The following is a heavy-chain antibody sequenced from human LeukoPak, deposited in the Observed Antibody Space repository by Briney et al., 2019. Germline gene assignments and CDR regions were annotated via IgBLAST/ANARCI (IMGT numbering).Heavy chain of an antibody. J-gene: IGHJ1*01. D-gene: IGHD3-22*01. CDR2: ISGSGGST. CDR3: AGSSVVTSEYFQH. V-gene: IGHV3-23*01. CDR1: GFTFSSYA. Sequence: GGSLRLSCAASGFTFSSYAMSWVRQAPGKGLEWVSAISGSGGSTYYADSVKDRFTISRDNSKNTLYLQMNSLRAEDTAVYYCAGSSVVTSEYFQHWGQGTLVTVSS.